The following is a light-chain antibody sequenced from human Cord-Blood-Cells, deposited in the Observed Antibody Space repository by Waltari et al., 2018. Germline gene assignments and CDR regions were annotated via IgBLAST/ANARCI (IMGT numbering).Light chain of an antibody. J-gene: IGLJ2*01. CDR3: SSYTSSSTLA. Sequence: QSALTQPPSVSGSPGQSVTISCTGTSSDVGSYNRVSWYQQPPGTAPKLMIYEVSHRPSAVPERFAASKSGNTASLTISGIQSEDDANYYCSSYTSSSTLAFGGGTKLTVL. V-gene: IGLV2-18*02. CDR2: EVS. CDR1: SSDVGSYNR.